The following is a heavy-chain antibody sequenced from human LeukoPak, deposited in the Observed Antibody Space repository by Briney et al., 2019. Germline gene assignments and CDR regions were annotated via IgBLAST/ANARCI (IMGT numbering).Heavy chain of an antibody. V-gene: IGHV4-59*11. D-gene: IGHD1-20*01. CDR2: IYYSGST. CDR3: ARVLTGTTDYYYYYMDV. Sequence: PSETLSLTCTVSGGSISSHYWSWIRQPPGKGLEWIGYIYYSGSTNYNPFLKSRVTISVDTSKNQFSLKLSSVTAADTAVYYCARVLTGTTDYYYYYMDVWGKGTTVTVSS. J-gene: IGHJ6*03. CDR1: GGSISSHY.